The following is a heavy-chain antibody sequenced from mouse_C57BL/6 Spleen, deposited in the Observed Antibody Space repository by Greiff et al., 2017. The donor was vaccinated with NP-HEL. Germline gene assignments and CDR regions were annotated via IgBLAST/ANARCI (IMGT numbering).Heavy chain of an antibody. CDR1: GYTFTSYW. CDR3: AREYSNYEGFED. D-gene: IGHD2-5*01. Sequence: QVQLQQPGAELVKPGASVKLSCKASGYTFTSYWMQWVKQRPGQGLEWIGEIHPSGGNTNYNQKFKGKATLTVDKSSSTAYMQLSSLTSEDSAVYYCAREYSNYEGFEDWGQGTTLTVSS. CDR2: IHPSGGNT. V-gene: IGHV1-50*01. J-gene: IGHJ2*01.